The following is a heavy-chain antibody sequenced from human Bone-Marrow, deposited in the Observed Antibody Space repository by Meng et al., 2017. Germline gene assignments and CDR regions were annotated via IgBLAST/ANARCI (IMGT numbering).Heavy chain of an antibody. Sequence: GSLRLSCTVSGGSISSYYWSWIRQPPGKGLEWIGHIYYSGSTNYNPSPKSRVTISVDTSKNQFSLKLSSVTAADTAVYYCARERPRGYSYGYALDYWGQGTLVTVSS. CDR2: IYYSGST. CDR3: ARERPRGYSYGYALDY. D-gene: IGHD5-18*01. V-gene: IGHV4-59*01. J-gene: IGHJ4*02. CDR1: GGSISSYY.